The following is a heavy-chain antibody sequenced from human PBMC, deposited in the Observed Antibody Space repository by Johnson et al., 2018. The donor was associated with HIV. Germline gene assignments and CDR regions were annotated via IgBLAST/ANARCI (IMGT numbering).Heavy chain of an antibody. CDR2: INWNSNDM. CDR1: GFTFDDCA. CDR3: ARFGDMATSFHGFDI. Sequence: LGVSCAASGFTFDDCAIHRVRQAPGKGLEWVSGINWNSNDMGYADSVKDRFTISRDNAKNSLHLQMNSLRAEDTAVYYCARFGDMATSFHGFDIWGQGTMVTVSS. J-gene: IGHJ3*02. V-gene: IGHV3-9*01. D-gene: IGHD5-24*01.